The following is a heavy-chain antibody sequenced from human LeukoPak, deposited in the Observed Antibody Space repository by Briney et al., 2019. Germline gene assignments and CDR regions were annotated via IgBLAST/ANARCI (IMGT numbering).Heavy chain of an antibody. D-gene: IGHD3-22*01. Sequence: GESLKISCKGSGYTFTSYWIGWVRQMPGKGLEWMGIIYPGDSDTRHSPSFQGQVTMSADKSISTAYLQWSSLKASDTAVYYCGRYSSGYPSYYYGMDVWGQGTTVTVSS. V-gene: IGHV5-51*01. J-gene: IGHJ6*02. CDR2: IYPGDSDT. CDR1: GYTFTSYW. CDR3: GRYSSGYPSYYYGMDV.